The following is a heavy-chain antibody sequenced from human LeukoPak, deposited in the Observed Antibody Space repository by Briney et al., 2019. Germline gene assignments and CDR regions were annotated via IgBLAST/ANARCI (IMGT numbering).Heavy chain of an antibody. CDR2: INPNSGGT. V-gene: IGHV1-2*02. D-gene: IGHD6-13*01. J-gene: IGHJ6*03. Sequence: ASVKVSCKASGYTFTGYYMHWVRQAPGQGLEWMGWINPNSGGTNYAQKFQGRVTMTRDTSISTAYMELSRLRSDDTAVYYCARAGGIAAAGSPSYYYYYMDVWGKGTTVTVSS. CDR1: GYTFTGYY. CDR3: ARAGGIAAAGSPSYYYYYMDV.